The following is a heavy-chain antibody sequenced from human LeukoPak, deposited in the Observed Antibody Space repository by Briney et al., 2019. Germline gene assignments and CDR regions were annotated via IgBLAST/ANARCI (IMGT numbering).Heavy chain of an antibody. J-gene: IGHJ3*02. CDR3: ARARYVNSFYAFDI. Sequence: ASVKVSCKTSGYTFTNYGITWVRQAPGQGLEWMGWISAYNGNTEYAQNLQGRVTMTTDTSTSTGYMELRSLRSDDTAVYYCARARYVNSFYAFDIWGQGTLVTVSS. V-gene: IGHV1-18*01. CDR2: ISAYNGNT. CDR1: GYTFTNYG. D-gene: IGHD3-9*01.